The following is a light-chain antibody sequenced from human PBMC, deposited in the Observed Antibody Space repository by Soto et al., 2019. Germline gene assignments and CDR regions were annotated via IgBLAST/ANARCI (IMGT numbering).Light chain of an antibody. CDR3: QHYGSSPYT. CDR2: GAS. J-gene: IGKJ2*01. CDR1: QSVSSSD. Sequence: EIVLTQSPGTLSLSPGERATLSCRASQSVSSSDLAWYQQKSVQAPRLLIYGASSRATGIPYRFSGSGSGTDFTLTISRLEPEDFAVYYCQHYGSSPYTFGLGTKMEIK. V-gene: IGKV3-20*01.